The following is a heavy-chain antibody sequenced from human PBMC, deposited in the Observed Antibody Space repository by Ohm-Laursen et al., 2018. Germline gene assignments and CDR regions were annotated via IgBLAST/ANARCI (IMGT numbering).Heavy chain of an antibody. J-gene: IGHJ4*02. CDR1: GYTLTELS. V-gene: IGHV1-24*01. CDR3: ATELYSSSPRSLYYFDY. CDR2: FDPEDGET. Sequence: SSVKVSCKVSGYTLTELSMHWVRQAPGKGLEWMGGFDPEDGETIYAQKFQGRVTMTEDTSTDTAYMELSSLRSEDTAVYYCATELYSSSPRSLYYFDYWGQGTLVTVSS. D-gene: IGHD6-6*01.